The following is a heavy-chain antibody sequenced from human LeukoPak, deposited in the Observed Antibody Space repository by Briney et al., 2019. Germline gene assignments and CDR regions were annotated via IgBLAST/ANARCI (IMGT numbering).Heavy chain of an antibody. CDR1: VFTFSTYA. V-gene: IGHV3-30*18. D-gene: IGHD2/OR15-2a*01. CDR2: ISYDGTNK. CDR3: AKDFYDTSANGAFDI. Sequence: GRPLRLSCVASVFTFSTYAMHWVRQAPGTGLEWVAVISYDGTNKYYADSLKGRFTISRDNSKNTMYLQVNSLRPGDTAVYYCAKDFYDTSANGAFDIWGHGTMVSVSS. J-gene: IGHJ3*02.